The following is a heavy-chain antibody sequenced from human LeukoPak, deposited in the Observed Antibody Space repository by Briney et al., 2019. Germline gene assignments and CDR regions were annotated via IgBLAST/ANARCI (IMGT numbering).Heavy chain of an antibody. CDR2: ISYDGSNK. V-gene: IGHV3-30-3*01. Sequence: PGVSPRLSCAASGFTFSSYAMHWVRQAPGKGLEWVAVISYDGSNKYYADSVKGRFTISRDNSKNTLYLQMNSLRAEDTAVYYCARGGYSSSWYHFDYWGQGTLVTVSS. D-gene: IGHD6-13*01. CDR1: GFTFSSYA. J-gene: IGHJ4*02. CDR3: ARGGYSSSWYHFDY.